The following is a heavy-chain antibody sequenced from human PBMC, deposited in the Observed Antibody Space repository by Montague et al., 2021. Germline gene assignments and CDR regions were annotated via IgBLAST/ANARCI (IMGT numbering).Heavy chain of an antibody. CDR3: GRDYWGSIDY. D-gene: IGHD7-27*01. Sequence: SETLSLTCSVSGGSVNGYDWSWIRQPPGKGLEWIGYMRSSGSPNYNPSFKSRLAISIDRSRNQFSLELSFVTAADTAIYSCGRDYWGSIDYWGHGILVTVSS. V-gene: IGHV4-59*02. J-gene: IGHJ4*01. CDR2: MRSSGSP. CDR1: GGSVNGYD.